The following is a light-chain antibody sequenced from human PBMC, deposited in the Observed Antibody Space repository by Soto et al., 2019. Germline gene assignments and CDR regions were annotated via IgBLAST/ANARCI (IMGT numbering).Light chain of an antibody. V-gene: IGKV3-20*01. CDR2: SSS. J-gene: IGKJ4*01. CDR1: QSLSSSF. CDR3: QQYSSSPLT. Sequence: EIVLTQSPGTLSLSPGERAILSCRASQSLSSSFLAWYQQKPGQAPRLLIYSSSNRATGIPDRFSGGGSGTDFTLTISRLEPEDFAVYHCQQYSSSPLTFGGGTKVDIK.